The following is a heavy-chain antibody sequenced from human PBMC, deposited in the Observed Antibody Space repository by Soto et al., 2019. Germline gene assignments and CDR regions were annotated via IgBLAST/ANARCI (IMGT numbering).Heavy chain of an antibody. CDR2: VSGSGGTT. CDR1: GFTFSNYA. J-gene: IGHJ5*02. V-gene: IGHV3-23*01. CDR3: ARCTVDTIVTSGWCKWFDP. D-gene: IGHD6-19*01. Sequence: EVQLLESGGGLVQPGGSLRLSCAASGFTFSNYAMSWVRQAPGKGLEWVSAVSGSGGTTYYADSVRGRFTISRDNSKNTLYLQMHSLRAEETAIYFCARCTVDTIVTSGWCKWFDPWGQGTLVTVSS.